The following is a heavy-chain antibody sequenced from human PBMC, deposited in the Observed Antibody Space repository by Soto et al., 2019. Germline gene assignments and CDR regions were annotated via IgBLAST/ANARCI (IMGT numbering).Heavy chain of an antibody. CDR3: ARARLLPPRGDGMDV. CDR2: ISSSGSTI. J-gene: IGHJ6*02. Sequence: PGGSLRLSCAASGFTFSSYEMNWVRQAPGKGLEWVSYISSSGSTIYYADSVKGRFTISRDNAKNSLYLQMNSPRAEDTAVYYCARARLLPPRGDGMDVWGQGTTVTVSS. D-gene: IGHD3-10*01. V-gene: IGHV3-48*03. CDR1: GFTFSSYE.